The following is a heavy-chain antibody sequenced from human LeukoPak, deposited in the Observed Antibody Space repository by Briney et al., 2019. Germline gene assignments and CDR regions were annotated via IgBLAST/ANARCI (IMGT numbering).Heavy chain of an antibody. V-gene: IGHV3-66*01. D-gene: IGHD6-13*01. J-gene: IGHJ5*02. CDR3: AKGGAPSSRYAPWWFDP. CDR1: GFTVSNNY. Sequence: PGGSLRLSCAASGFTVSNNYMTWVRQAAGKGLEWVSNIYGDGATHYADSVKGRFIISRDNSKNTLDLQMHSLRVEDTAVYYCAKGGAPSSRYAPWWFDPWGQGTLVTVSS. CDR2: IYGDGAT.